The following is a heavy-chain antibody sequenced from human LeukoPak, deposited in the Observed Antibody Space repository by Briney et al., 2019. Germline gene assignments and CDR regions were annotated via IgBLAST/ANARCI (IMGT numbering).Heavy chain of an antibody. CDR2: ISYDGIKK. CDR1: GFSFSAFD. J-gene: IGHJ4*02. Sequence: QTGGSLRLSCVASGFSFSAFDIHWVRQAPGKGLEWVAVISYDGIKKTYADSVKGRFAISRDNSKDTLYLQMSSVRVDDTAVYYCARDRGRYYDSRGFYWGYYFDSWGQGILVTVST. D-gene: IGHD3-22*01. CDR3: ARDRGRYYDSRGFYWGYYFDS. V-gene: IGHV3-30*03.